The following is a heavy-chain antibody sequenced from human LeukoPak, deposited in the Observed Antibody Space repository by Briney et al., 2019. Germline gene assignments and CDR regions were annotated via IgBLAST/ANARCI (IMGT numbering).Heavy chain of an antibody. J-gene: IGHJ5*02. CDR3: ARDYYGSGSGGFDP. D-gene: IGHD3-10*01. V-gene: IGHV3-30*04. Sequence: GGSLRLSCAASGFTFSSYAMHWVRQAPGKGLEWGAVISYDGSNKYYADSVKGRFTISRDNSKNTLYLQMNSLRAEDTAVYYCARDYYGSGSGGFDPWGQGTLVTVSS. CDR2: ISYDGSNK. CDR1: GFTFSSYA.